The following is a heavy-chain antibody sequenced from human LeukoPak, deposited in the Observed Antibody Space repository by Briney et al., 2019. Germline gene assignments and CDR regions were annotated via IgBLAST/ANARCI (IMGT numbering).Heavy chain of an antibody. CDR2: ISGSGGCT. Sequence: PGGSLRLSCAASGFTFSSYAMSWVCQAPGKGLEWVSAISGSGGCTYYADSVKGRFTISRDNSKNTLYLQMNSLRAEDTAVYYCAIGRRVRYYYDSSGTGGDAFDIWGQGTMVTVSS. J-gene: IGHJ3*02. CDR3: AIGRRVRYYYDSSGTGGDAFDI. V-gene: IGHV3-23*01. CDR1: GFTFSSYA. D-gene: IGHD3-22*01.